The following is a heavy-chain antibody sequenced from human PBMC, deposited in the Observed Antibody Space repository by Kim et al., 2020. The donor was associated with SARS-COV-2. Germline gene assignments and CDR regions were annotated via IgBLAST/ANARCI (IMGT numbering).Heavy chain of an antibody. V-gene: IGHV7-4-1*02. CDR1: GYTFTSYA. J-gene: IGHJ6*02. CDR2: INTNTGNP. Sequence: ASVKVSCKASGYTFTSYAMNWVRQAPGQGLEWMGWINTNTGNPTYAQGFTGRFVFSLDTSVSTAYLQISSLKAEDTAVYYCAREGRYYYYYGMDVWGQGTTVTVSS. CDR3: AREGRYYYYYGMDV.